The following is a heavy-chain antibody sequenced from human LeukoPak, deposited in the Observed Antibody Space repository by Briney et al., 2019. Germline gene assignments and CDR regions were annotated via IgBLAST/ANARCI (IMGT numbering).Heavy chain of an antibody. D-gene: IGHD3-22*01. V-gene: IGHV4-31*03. CDR1: GGSISSGGYY. CDR2: IYYSGST. CDR3: ARVETYYYDSSGYYYSRNFDY. J-gene: IGHJ4*02. Sequence: PSETLSLTCTVSGGSISSGGYYWSWIRQHPGKGLEWIGYIYYSGSTYYNPSLKSRVTISVDTSKNQFSLKLSSVTAADTAVYYCARVETYYYDSSGYYYSRNFDYWGQGTLVTVSS.